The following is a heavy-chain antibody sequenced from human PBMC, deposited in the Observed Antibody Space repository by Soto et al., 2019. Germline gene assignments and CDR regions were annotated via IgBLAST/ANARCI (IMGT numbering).Heavy chain of an antibody. CDR2: IYNSGTT. J-gene: IGHJ3*02. CDR3: ATDYGDYVGAFDI. D-gene: IGHD4-17*01. Sequence: QVQLQESAPGLVKPSETLSLTCTVSGGSISSYYWSWIRQSPGKGLEWITHIYNSGTTNYNPSLKSRVTISVDTSKNQFSLKLRSVTAADTAVYYCATDYGDYVGAFDIWGQGTTVTVSS. V-gene: IGHV4-59*01. CDR1: GGSISSYY.